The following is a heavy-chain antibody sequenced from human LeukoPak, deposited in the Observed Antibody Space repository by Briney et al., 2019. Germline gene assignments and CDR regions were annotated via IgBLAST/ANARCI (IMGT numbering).Heavy chain of an antibody. D-gene: IGHD6-13*01. CDR2: ISYDGSNK. Sequence: HPGRSLRLSCAASGFTFSSYAMHWVRQAPGKGLEWVAVISYDGSNKYYADSVKGRFTISGDNSKNTLYLQMNSLRAEDTAVYYCAREAAAGTNWFDPWGQGTLVTVSS. V-gene: IGHV3-30*04. CDR1: GFTFSSYA. J-gene: IGHJ5*02. CDR3: AREAAAGTNWFDP.